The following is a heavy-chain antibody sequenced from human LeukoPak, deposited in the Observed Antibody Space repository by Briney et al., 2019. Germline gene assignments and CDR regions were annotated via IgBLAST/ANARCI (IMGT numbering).Heavy chain of an antibody. V-gene: IGHV3-23*01. CDR2: INSYGAYT. J-gene: IGHJ4*02. Sequence: GGSLRLSCAASGFTFSSYDMSWVRQAPGKGLEWVSTINSYGAYTYYADSVRGRFTISRDNSKNTLYLQMTILRAEDTAVYYCARDWFLVGYWGQGTLVTVCS. D-gene: IGHD3-10*01. CDR1: GFTFSSYD. CDR3: ARDWFLVGY.